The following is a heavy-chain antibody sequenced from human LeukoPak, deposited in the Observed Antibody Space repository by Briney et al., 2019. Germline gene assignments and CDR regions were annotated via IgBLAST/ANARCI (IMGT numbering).Heavy chain of an antibody. V-gene: IGHV1-69*05. D-gene: IGHD2-15*01. CDR3: AREFCSGGGCYYYGMDV. Sequence: SVKVSCKASGGTFSSYAISWVRQAPGQGLEWMGGIIPIFGTANYAQKFQGRVTMTTDTSTSTAYLELRRLRSDDTAIYYCAREFCSGGGCYYYGMDVWGQGTTVTVS. CDR2: IIPIFGTA. J-gene: IGHJ6*02. CDR1: GGTFSSYA.